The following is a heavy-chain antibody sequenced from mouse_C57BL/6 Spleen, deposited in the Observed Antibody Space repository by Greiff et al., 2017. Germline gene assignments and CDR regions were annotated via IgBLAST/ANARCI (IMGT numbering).Heavy chain of an antibody. CDR1: GFNIKDDY. V-gene: IGHV14-4*01. CDR3: TTNYYGSY. CDR2: IDPENGDT. J-gene: IGHJ2*01. D-gene: IGHD1-1*01. Sequence: VQLKESGAELVRPGASVKLSCTASGFNIKDDYMHWVKQRPEQGLEWIGWIDPENGDTEYASKFQGKATITAYTASNTAYLQLSSLTSEDTAVYYCTTNYYGSYWGQGTTLTVSS.